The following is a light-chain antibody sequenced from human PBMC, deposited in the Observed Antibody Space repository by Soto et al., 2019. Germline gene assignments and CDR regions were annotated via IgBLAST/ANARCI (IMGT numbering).Light chain of an antibody. V-gene: IGLV1-51*01. Sequence: QSVLTQPPSVSAAPGQKVTISCSGSSSNIGGNSVSWYRQPPGTAPKLLIYGDNKRPSGIPDRFSGSKSGTSATLGITGFQTGDEADYYCGSWDSSLSAYVFGTGTKVTAL. CDR3: GSWDSSLSAYV. CDR1: SSNIGGNS. J-gene: IGLJ1*01. CDR2: GDN.